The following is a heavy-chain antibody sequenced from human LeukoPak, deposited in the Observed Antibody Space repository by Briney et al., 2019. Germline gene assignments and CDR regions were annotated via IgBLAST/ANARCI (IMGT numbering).Heavy chain of an antibody. CDR3: VGGSGGYFDY. CDR2: IYYSGST. Sequence: SETLSLTCTVSGYSISSGYYWGWIRQPPGKGLEWIGSIYYSGSTYYNPSLKSRVTISVDTSKNQFSLKLSSVTAADTAVYYCVGGSGGYFDYWGQGTLVTVSS. CDR1: GYSISSGYY. J-gene: IGHJ4*02. V-gene: IGHV4-38-2*02. D-gene: IGHD5-12*01.